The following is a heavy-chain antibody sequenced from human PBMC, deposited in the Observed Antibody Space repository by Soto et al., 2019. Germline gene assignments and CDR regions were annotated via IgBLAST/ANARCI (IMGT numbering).Heavy chain of an antibody. CDR1: GVSISSGGYY. CDR2: IYYGGST. J-gene: IGHJ6*02. Sequence: TAETLSLTCTVSGVSISSGGYYWSWIRPHPGKGLEWIGYIYYGGSTYYNPSLKSRVTISVDTSKNQFSLKLSSVTAADTAVYYCARDNVVGATGYYYGMDVWGQGTTGTVSS. D-gene: IGHD1-26*01. CDR3: ARDNVVGATGYYYGMDV. V-gene: IGHV4-31*03.